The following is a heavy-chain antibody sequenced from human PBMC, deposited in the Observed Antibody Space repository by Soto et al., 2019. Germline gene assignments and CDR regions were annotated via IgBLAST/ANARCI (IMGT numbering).Heavy chain of an antibody. CDR2: INHSGST. CDR3: ARCTTYYYDSSGDYDFDS. Sequence: SETLSLICAVYGGSFSGYYCSWIRQPPWKGLEWIGEINHSGSTNYNPSLKSRVTISVDTSKNQFSLKLSYVTAADTAVYYCARCTTYYYDSSGDYDFDSWGQRTLVTVSS. V-gene: IGHV4-34*01. D-gene: IGHD3-22*01. J-gene: IGHJ4*02. CDR1: GGSFSGYY.